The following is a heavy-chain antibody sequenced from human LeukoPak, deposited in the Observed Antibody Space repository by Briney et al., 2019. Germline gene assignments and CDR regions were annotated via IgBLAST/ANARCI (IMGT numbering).Heavy chain of an antibody. CDR1: GYTFTSYD. J-gene: IGHJ4*02. D-gene: IGHD4-23*01. V-gene: IGHV1-8*01. CDR3: ARYGGNSVIGFDY. Sequence: ASVKVSCKASGYTFTSYDINWVRQAPGQGLEWMGWMNANSGNTGYAQRFQDRVTFTRDTSINTAYMELRSLRSDDTAVYYCARYGGNSVIGFDYWGQGTLVTVSS. CDR2: MNANSGNT.